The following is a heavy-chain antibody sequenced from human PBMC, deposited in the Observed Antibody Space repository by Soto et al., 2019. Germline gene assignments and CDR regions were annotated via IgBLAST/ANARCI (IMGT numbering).Heavy chain of an antibody. V-gene: IGHV3-30*18. Sequence: QVQLVESGGGVVQPGRSLRLSCVASGFIFSDYGMHWVRQAPGKGLEWVAVISHDRSNKFFADSVKGRFTISRDNSKNTLYLQMNSLGAEDTAVYYCAKEGSGYDKAFFDWGQGTLVTVSS. CDR2: ISHDRSNK. J-gene: IGHJ4*02. CDR1: GFIFSDYG. CDR3: AKEGSGYDKAFFD. D-gene: IGHD5-12*01.